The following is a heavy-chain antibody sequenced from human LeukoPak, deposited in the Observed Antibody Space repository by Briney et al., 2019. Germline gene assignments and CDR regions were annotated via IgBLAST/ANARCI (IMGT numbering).Heavy chain of an antibody. V-gene: IGHV3-48*04. CDR1: GFTFSSYS. Sequence: GGSLRLSCAASGFTFSSYSMNWVRQAPGKGLEWVSYISSSGSPVFYADSVKGRFTISRDNAKNSLYLQMDSLRAEDTALYYCARDYQHADFDFWGQGALVTVSS. CDR2: ISSSGSPV. D-gene: IGHD2-2*01. J-gene: IGHJ4*02. CDR3: ARDYQHADFDF.